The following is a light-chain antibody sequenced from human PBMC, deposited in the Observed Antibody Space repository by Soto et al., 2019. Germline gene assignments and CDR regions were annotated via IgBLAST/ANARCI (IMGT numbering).Light chain of an antibody. J-gene: IGLJ2*01. CDR1: SSDVGLYTY. CDR3: SSFTGGSTLVI. CDR2: DVS. Sequence: QSALTQPASVSGSLGQSITISCTGTSSDVGLYTYVSWYQQHPGKAPKVMIYDVSNRPSGVSNRFSGSKSGYTASLTISGLQAEDEADYYCSSFTGGSTLVIFGGGTKLTVL. V-gene: IGLV2-14*03.